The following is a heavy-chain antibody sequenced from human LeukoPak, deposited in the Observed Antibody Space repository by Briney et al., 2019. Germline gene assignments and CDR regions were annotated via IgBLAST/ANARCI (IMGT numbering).Heavy chain of an antibody. J-gene: IGHJ4*02. CDR2: IRQDGSTK. CDR1: GFTFSDHW. V-gene: IGHV3-7*01. Sequence: SGGSLRLSCAASGFTFSDHWMSWVRQAPGKGLEWAANIRQDGSTKFYADSVKGRFTISRDNAKNSVFLQMDNLTPDDTAVYYCARAVDLADYWGQGTLVTVSS. CDR3: ARAVDLADY.